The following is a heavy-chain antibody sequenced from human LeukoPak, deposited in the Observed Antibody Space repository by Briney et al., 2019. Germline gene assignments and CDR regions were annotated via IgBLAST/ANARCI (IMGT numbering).Heavy chain of an antibody. CDR1: GGSISGYY. CDR2: IFYSGNT. J-gene: IGHJ3*02. D-gene: IGHD3-10*01. Sequence: SETPSLTCTVCGGSISGYYWSCIRQPPGKGLDWIASIFYSGNTNYNPSLKSRVTISIDTSKNQFSLKLSSVTAADTAVYYCARLSSLFRGLDWPFDIWGQGTMVTVSS. V-gene: IGHV4-59*01. CDR3: ARLSSLFRGLDWPFDI.